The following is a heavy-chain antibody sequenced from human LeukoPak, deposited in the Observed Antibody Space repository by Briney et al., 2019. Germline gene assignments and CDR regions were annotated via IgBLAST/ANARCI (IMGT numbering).Heavy chain of an antibody. J-gene: IGHJ4*02. CDR2: INHSGST. CDR3: AGNILVVPAAPRVGIDY. D-gene: IGHD2-2*01. V-gene: IGHV4-34*01. Sequence: SETLSLTCAVYGGSFSGYYWSWIRQPPGKGLEWIGEINHSGSTNYNPSLKSRVTISVDTSKNQFSLKLSSVTAADTAVYYCAGNILVVPAAPRVGIDYWGQGTLVTVSS. CDR1: GGSFSGYY.